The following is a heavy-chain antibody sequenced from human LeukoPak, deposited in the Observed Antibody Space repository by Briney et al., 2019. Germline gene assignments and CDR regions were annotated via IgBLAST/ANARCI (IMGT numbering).Heavy chain of an antibody. V-gene: IGHV3-23*01. CDR1: GFIFNNYV. CDR2: MSGSGGRT. CDR3: AKGGYQLLPDAFDI. D-gene: IGHD2-2*01. J-gene: IGHJ3*02. Sequence: GGSLRLSCAASGFIFNNYVMSWVRQAPGKGLEWVSSMSGSGGRTYYADSVKGRFTISRDTSKNTLYLQMNSLRVEDTAAYYCAKGGYQLLPDAFDIWGQGTMVTVSS.